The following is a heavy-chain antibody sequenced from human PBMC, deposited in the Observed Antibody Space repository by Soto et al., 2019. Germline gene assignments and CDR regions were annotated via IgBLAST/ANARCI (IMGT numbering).Heavy chain of an antibody. Sequence: SETLSLTCIVSNYSISSGYHWAWIRQPPGKGLEGIGTIYQSGNTYQNPSLKSRVILSIDTSKNQFSLNLRNVTAADTAVYYCVRGKVKFDFCGKGILVTVSS. J-gene: IGHJ4*02. CDR1: NYSISSGYH. CDR2: IYQSGNT. V-gene: IGHV4-38-2*02. CDR3: VRGKVKFDF.